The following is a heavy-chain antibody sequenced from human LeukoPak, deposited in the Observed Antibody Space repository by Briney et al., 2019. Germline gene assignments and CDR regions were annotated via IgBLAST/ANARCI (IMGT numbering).Heavy chain of an antibody. D-gene: IGHD3-10*01. CDR1: GYSFTSDW. J-gene: IGHJ4*02. V-gene: IGHV5-51*01. Sequence: GEALKVSCTGSGYSFTSDWICWVRQMPREGLGWGGIIYTGGFDNRYSTSCQGEVTISADNSSSTAYLQWSSRKASDSAMNYCGRHVYGSGSYRDYWGQGTLVTVSS. CDR2: IYTGGFDN. CDR3: GRHVYGSGSYRDY.